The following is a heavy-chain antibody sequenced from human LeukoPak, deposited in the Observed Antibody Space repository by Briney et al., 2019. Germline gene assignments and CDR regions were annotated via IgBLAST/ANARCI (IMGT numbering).Heavy chain of an antibody. CDR1: GFTFGDYA. CDR3: TKAFQLVVSDY. CDR2: IRSKAYGGTT. Sequence: GRSLRLSCTASGFTFGDYAMSWFRQAPGKGLEWVSFIRSKAYGGTTEYAASVKGRFTISRDDSKSIAYLQMNSLKTEDTAVYYCTKAFQLVVSDYWGQGTLVTVSS. V-gene: IGHV3-49*03. J-gene: IGHJ4*02. D-gene: IGHD6-6*01.